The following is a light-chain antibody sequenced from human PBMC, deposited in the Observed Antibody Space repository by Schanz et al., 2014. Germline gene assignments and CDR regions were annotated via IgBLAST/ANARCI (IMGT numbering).Light chain of an antibody. CDR1: QSVSSN. V-gene: IGKV3-15*01. CDR2: GAS. J-gene: IGKJ2*02. CDR3: QQYGSSPCT. Sequence: EIVMTQSPATLSVSPGERATLSCWASQSVSSNLAWYQQKPGQAPRLLIYGASTRATGFPARFSGSGSGTDFTLNISRLEPEDFAVYYCQQYGSSPCTFGQGTKLEIK.